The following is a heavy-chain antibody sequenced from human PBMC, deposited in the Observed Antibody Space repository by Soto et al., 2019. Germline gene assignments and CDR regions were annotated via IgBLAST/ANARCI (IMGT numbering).Heavy chain of an antibody. V-gene: IGHV4-30-4*01. J-gene: IGHJ3*02. CDR3: AREAVSRYYDSSGSGDAFDI. CDR2: IYYSGST. Sequence: PSETLSLTCTVSGGSISSGDYYWSWIRQPPGKGLEWIGYIYYSGSTYYNPSLKSRVTISVDTSKNQFSLKLSSVTAADTAVYYCAREAVSRYYDSSGSGDAFDIWGQGTMVTVSS. D-gene: IGHD3-22*01. CDR1: GGSISSGDYY.